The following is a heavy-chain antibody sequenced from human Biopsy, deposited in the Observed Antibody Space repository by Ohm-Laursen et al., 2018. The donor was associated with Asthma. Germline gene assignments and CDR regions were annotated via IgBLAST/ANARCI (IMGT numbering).Heavy chain of an antibody. D-gene: IGHD2-8*02. V-gene: IGHV3-53*01. J-gene: IGHJ4*02. CDR3: ARGDTGGWSQYYFDY. CDR2: IYSGGTS. CDR1: GFTVSRDY. Sequence: GSLRLSCAASGFTVSRDYMFWVRQAPGKGLEWVSVIYSGGTSHTADSVRGRFTISRDYSKNTLYLQMYSLRAEDTAVYYCARGDTGGWSQYYFDYWGQGTLVTVSS.